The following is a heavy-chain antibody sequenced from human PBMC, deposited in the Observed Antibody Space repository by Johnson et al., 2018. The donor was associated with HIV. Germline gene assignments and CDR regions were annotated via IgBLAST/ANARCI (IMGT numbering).Heavy chain of an antibody. D-gene: IGHD1-26*01. CDR3: AKVRWGLSSIGAFDI. CDR2: ISYDGSNK. J-gene: IGHJ3*02. CDR1: GFTFSSYA. V-gene: IGHV3-30-3*02. Sequence: QVQLVESGGGVVQPGRSLRLSCAASGFTFSSYAMHWVRQAPGKGLEWVAVISYDGSNKYYADSVKGRFTISRDNSKNTLYLQMNSLRAEDTAGYYCAKVRWGLSSIGAFDIWGQGTMVTVSS.